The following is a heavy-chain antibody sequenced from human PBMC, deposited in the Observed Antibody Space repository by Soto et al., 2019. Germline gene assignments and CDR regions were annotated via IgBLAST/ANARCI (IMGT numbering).Heavy chain of an antibody. CDR3: ARDVAVAGIGWFDP. V-gene: IGHV4-4*02. CDR1: SGSISSSNW. J-gene: IGHJ5*02. D-gene: IGHD6-19*01. CDR2: IYHSGST. Sequence: SETLSLTCAFSSGSISSSNWWSWVRQPPGKGLEWIGEIYHSGSTNYNPSLKSRVTISVDKSKNQFSLKLSSVTAADTAVYYCARDVAVAGIGWFDPWGQGSLVTVSS.